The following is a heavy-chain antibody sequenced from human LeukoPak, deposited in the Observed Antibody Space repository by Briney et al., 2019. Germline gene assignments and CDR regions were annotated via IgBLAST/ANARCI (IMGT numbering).Heavy chain of an antibody. CDR3: ARGLDLEWLFPPFDY. J-gene: IGHJ4*02. Sequence: SETLSLTCTVSGGSISSSSYYWGWIRQPPGKGLEWIGSIYYSGSTNYNPSLKSRVTISVDTSKNQLSLKLSSVTAADTAVYYCARGLDLEWLFPPFDYWGQGTLVTVSS. V-gene: IGHV4-39*07. CDR1: GGSISSSSYY. CDR2: IYYSGST. D-gene: IGHD3-3*01.